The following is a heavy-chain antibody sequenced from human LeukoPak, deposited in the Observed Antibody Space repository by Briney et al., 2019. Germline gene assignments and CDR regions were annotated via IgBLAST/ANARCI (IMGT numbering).Heavy chain of an antibody. J-gene: IGHJ4*02. CDR1: GYTFTSYG. Sequence: ASVKVSCKASGYTFTSYGISWVRQAPGQGLEWMGWISAYNGNTNYAQKLQGRVTMTTDTSTSTAYMELRSLRSDDTAVYYCARVSGYDSSGYYYGGFDYWGQGTLVTVSS. D-gene: IGHD3-22*01. CDR3: ARVSGYDSSGYYYGGFDY. CDR2: ISAYNGNT. V-gene: IGHV1-18*01.